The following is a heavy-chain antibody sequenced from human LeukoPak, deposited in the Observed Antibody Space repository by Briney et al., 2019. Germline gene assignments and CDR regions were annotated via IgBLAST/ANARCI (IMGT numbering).Heavy chain of an antibody. J-gene: IGHJ6*03. CDR3: ARHPGGYSAYRYYYYYMDV. D-gene: IGHD5-12*01. CDR2: IFHSGST. Sequence: PSETLSLTCTVSGGSISSNSYYWGWIRQPPGKGLEWIVNIFHSGSTYYNPSLKSRVTVSVDSSQNQFSLELSSVTAADTAIYYCARHPGGYSAYRYYYYYMDVWGKGTTVTVSS. V-gene: IGHV4-39*01. CDR1: GGSISSNSYY.